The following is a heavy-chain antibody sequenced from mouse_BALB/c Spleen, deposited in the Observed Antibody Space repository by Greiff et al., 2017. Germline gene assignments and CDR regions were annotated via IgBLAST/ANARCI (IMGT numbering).Heavy chain of an antibody. Sequence: ESGPGLVKPSQSLSLTCSVPCYSITSVYYWIWLRQFPGNTLEWLGYISYDGSNNNNPSLKNRISLTRDTSKNQFFLMLNSVTTEDTATYYCARDELGRWSWLAYWGQGTLVTVSA. CDR1: CYSITSVYY. J-gene: IGHJ3*01. V-gene: IGHV3-6*02. CDR3: ARDELGRWSWLAY. CDR2: ISYDGSN. D-gene: IGHD4-1*01.